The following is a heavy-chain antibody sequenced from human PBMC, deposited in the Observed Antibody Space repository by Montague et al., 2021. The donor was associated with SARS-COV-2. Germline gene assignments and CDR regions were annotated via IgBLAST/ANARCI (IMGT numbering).Heavy chain of an antibody. J-gene: IGHJ5*02. CDR3: ARDAYYFGPGRENHAAFAP. D-gene: IGHD2/OR15-2a*01. CDR2: IYANGNF. CDR1: GDSITPYGDSIGGYF. V-gene: IGHV4-4*07. Sequence: SETLSLTCSVSGDSITPYGDSIGGYFWSWIRQPAGKGLEWIGRIYANGNFDYNPSLNSRVSMSMDTSKQEFSMRLISATAADTAVYYCARDAYYFGPGRENHAAFAPWGQGILVTVSS.